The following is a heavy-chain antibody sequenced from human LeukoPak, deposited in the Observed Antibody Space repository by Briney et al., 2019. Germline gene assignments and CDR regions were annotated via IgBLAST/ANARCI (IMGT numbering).Heavy chain of an antibody. CDR3: ARDSAERDYYDSSGFYNWFDP. J-gene: IGHJ5*02. CDR1: GVSISSYY. Sequence: SGTLCLSCTVSGVSISSYYMSWVRQPPGQGLEWVGGIYISGSAKYNPYPKSRVSMSVETSKKHFSLKQMSMTAADTAVYYCARDSAERDYYDSSGFYNWFDPWGQGTLVTVSS. D-gene: IGHD3-22*01. V-gene: IGHV4-4*07. CDR2: IYISGSA.